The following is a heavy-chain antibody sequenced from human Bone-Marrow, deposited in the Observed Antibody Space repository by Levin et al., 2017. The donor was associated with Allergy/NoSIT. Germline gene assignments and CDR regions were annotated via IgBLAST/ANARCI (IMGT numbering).Heavy chain of an antibody. CDR3: AKDKGSGYYYGMDG. V-gene: IGHV3-9*01. D-gene: IGHD3-3*01. CDR1: GFTFDDYA. CDR2: ISWNSGSI. Sequence: SLKISCAASGFTFDDYAMHWVRQAPGKGLEWVSGISWNSGSIGYADSVKGRFTISRDNAKNSLYLQMNSLRAEDTALYYCAKDKGSGYYYGMDGWGQGTTVTVSS. J-gene: IGHJ6*02.